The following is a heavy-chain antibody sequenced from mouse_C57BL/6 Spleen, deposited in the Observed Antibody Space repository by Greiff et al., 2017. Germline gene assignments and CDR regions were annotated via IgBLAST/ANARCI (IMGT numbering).Heavy chain of an antibody. CDR1: GYTFTDYN. V-gene: IGHV1-22*01. Sequence: VQLQQSGPELVKPGASVKMSCKASGYTFTDYNMHWVKQSPGKSLEWIGYINPNNGGTSYNQKFKGKATLTVNKTYSTAYMELRSLTAEDSAVYYCALLLRSCYYAMDYWGQGTSVTVSS. J-gene: IGHJ4*01. CDR2: INPNNGGT. D-gene: IGHD1-1*01. CDR3: ALLLRSCYYAMDY.